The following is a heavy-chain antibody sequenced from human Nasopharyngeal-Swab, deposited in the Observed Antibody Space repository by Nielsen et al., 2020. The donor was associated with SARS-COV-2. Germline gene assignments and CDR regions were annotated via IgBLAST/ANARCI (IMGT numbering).Heavy chain of an antibody. CDR1: GGSFSGYY. Sequence: SETLSLTCAVYGGSFSGYYWSWIRQPPGKGLEWIGEINHSGSTNYNPSLKSRVTISVDTPKNQFSLKLSSATAADTAVYYCARERQLPQYYYYYYYMDVWGKGTTVTVSS. CDR2: INHSGST. J-gene: IGHJ6*03. D-gene: IGHD2-2*01. V-gene: IGHV4-34*01. CDR3: ARERQLPQYYYYYYYMDV.